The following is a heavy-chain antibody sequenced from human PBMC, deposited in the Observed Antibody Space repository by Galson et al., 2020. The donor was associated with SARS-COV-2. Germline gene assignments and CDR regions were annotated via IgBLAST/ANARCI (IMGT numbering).Heavy chain of an antibody. Sequence: ASVKVSCKASGYTFTSYGISWVRQAPGQGLEWMGWISAYNGNTNYAQKLQGRVTMTTDTSTSTAYMELRSLRSDDTAVYYCARDRLVRVSSSWFYYYYGMDVWGQGTTVTVSS. CDR3: ARDRLVRVSSSWFYYYYGMDV. J-gene: IGHJ6*02. V-gene: IGHV1-18*01. CDR1: GYTFTSYG. CDR2: ISAYNGNT. D-gene: IGHD6-13*01.